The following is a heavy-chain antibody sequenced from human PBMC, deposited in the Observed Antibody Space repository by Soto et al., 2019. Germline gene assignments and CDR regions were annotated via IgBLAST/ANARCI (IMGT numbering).Heavy chain of an antibody. CDR2: IYYSGST. D-gene: IGHD5-18*01. CDR1: GGSISSYY. J-gene: IGHJ3*02. CDR3: ARADVDTASFDI. Sequence: QVQLQESGPGLVKPSETLSLTCTVSGGSISSYYWSWIRQPPGKGLEWIGYIYYSGSTNYNPSLKSRDTISVDTSKNQFSLKLSSVTAADTAVYYCARADVDTASFDIWGQGTMVTVSS. V-gene: IGHV4-59*01.